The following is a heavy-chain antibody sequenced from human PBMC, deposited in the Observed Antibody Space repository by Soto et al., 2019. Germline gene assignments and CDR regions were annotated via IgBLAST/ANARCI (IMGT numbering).Heavy chain of an antibody. CDR2: TYYRSTWSY. CDR3: VRLIGNSWLDS. V-gene: IGHV6-1*01. Sequence: QVQLQQSGPGLVKPSQTLSLTCAISGDSVSTNSATWDWIRQSPSRALEWLGRTYYRSTWSYDYAVAGQGRIPLNPAASNDACSLHLTSVPPDDTAVYYCVRLIGNSWLDSWGQGTQVTVSS. J-gene: IGHJ5*01. CDR1: GDSVSTNSAT.